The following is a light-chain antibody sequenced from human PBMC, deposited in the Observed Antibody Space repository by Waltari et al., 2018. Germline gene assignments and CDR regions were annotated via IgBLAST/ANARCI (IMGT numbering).Light chain of an antibody. V-gene: IGKV1-5*03. CDR1: QSISSW. CDR3: QQYNSYEVT. CDR2: KAS. J-gene: IGKJ3*01. Sequence: DIQMTQSPSTLSASVGDRVTITCRASQSISSWLAWYQQKPGKAPKLLIYKASSLESVVPSRFSGSGSGTEFTLTISSLQPDDFATYYCQQYNSYEVTFGPGTKVDIK.